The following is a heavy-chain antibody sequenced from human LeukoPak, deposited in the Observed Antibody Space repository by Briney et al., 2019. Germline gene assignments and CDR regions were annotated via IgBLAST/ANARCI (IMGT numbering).Heavy chain of an antibody. CDR1: GFTFSSYS. CDR2: ITSSSTYI. CDR3: ATSPLAGS. Sequence: GGSLRLSCAVSGFTFSSYSMNWVRQAPGKGLEWVSSITSSSTYIYYADSVKGRFTISRDNAKSSLYLQMNSLRAEDTAVYYCATSPLAGSWGQGTLVTVSS. D-gene: IGHD3-10*01. J-gene: IGHJ4*02. V-gene: IGHV3-21*01.